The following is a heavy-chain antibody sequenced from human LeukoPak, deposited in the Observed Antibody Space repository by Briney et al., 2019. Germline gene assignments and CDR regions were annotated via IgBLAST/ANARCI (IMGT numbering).Heavy chain of an antibody. Sequence: GGSLRLSCAASGFTFSSYSVNWVRQAPGKGLEWVSYISSSSSTIYYAGSVKGRFTISRDNAKNSLYLQMNSLRAEDTAVYYCARVTHDYGDYNWFDPWGQGTLVTVSS. J-gene: IGHJ5*02. V-gene: IGHV3-48*04. CDR2: ISSSSSTI. D-gene: IGHD4-17*01. CDR1: GFTFSSYS. CDR3: ARVTHDYGDYNWFDP.